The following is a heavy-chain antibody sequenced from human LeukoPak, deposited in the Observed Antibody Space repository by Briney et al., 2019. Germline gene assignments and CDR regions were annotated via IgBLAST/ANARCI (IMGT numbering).Heavy chain of an antibody. Sequence: XWVSLIRTDGRTTIYADSVKGRFTISRDDGKSTLYLQMNSLRAEDTAIYYCTTGPSFGYEWWGQGTVVTVSS. J-gene: IGHJ4*02. V-gene: IGHV3-74*01. CDR2: IRTDGRTT. CDR3: TTGPSFGYEW. D-gene: IGHD3-22*01.